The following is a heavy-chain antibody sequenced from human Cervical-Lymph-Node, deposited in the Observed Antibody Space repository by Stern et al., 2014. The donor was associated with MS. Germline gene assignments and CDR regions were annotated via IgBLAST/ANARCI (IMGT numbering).Heavy chain of an antibody. CDR3: ARDGYCSGGSCYSYFDS. J-gene: IGHJ4*02. Sequence: VQLLESGGGVVQPGRSLRLSCAASGFTFSSYGMYWVRQAPPKGLAVGAVVWYDGSHKFCADSVKGRFTISRDNSKNTLYLQMNSLRAEDTAVYYCARDGYCSGGSCYSYFDSWGQGTLVTVSS. D-gene: IGHD2-15*01. V-gene: IGHV3-33*01. CDR2: VWYDGSHK. CDR1: GFTFSSYG.